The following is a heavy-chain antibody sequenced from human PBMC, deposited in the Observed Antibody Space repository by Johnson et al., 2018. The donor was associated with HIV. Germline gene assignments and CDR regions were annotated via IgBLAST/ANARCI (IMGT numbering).Heavy chain of an antibody. Sequence: QVQLVESGGGVVQPGRSLRLSCAASGFTFSSYAMHWVRQAPGKGLEWVAVIWYDGSNKYYADSVKGRFTISRDNSKSTLYLQMNSLRAEDTAVYYCAKAKTVARIAIFFDIWGQGTMVTVSS. CDR1: GFTFSSYA. V-gene: IGHV3-33*03. CDR3: AKAKTVARIAIFFDI. J-gene: IGHJ3*02. CDR2: IWYDGSNK. D-gene: IGHD3-3*01.